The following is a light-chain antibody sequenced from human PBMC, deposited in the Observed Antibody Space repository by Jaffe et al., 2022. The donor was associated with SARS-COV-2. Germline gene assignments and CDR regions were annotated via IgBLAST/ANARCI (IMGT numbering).Light chain of an antibody. J-gene: IGKJ2*01. Sequence: DIQMTQSPSTLSASEGDRVTITCRASQSISRWLAWYHQKPGKAPKLLIYKASSLESGVPSRFSGSGSGTEFTLTISSLQPDDFATYWCQQYYGFPYTFGQGTKLEIK. CDR1: QSISRW. V-gene: IGKV1-5*03. CDR2: KAS. CDR3: QQYYGFPYT.